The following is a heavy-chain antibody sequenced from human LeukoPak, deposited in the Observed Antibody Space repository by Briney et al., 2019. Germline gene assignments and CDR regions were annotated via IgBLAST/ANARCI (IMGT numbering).Heavy chain of an antibody. V-gene: IGHV1-18*01. D-gene: IGHD4-23*01. CDR3: ARAESLYGGNLAAAFDI. J-gene: IGHJ3*02. Sequence: ASVKVSCKASGYTFTSYGISWVRRAPGQGLEWMGWISAYNGNTNYEQKFQGRVTMPTDTSTSTAYMELRSLRSDDTALYYCARAESLYGGNLAAAFDIWGQGTMVTVSS. CDR2: ISAYNGNT. CDR1: GYTFTSYG.